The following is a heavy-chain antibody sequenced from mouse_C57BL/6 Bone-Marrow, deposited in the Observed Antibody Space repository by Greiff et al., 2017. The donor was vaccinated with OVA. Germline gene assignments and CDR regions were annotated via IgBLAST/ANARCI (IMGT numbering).Heavy chain of an antibody. D-gene: IGHD1-1*01. Sequence: QVQLQQSGAELVRPGASVKLSCKASGYTFTSYWMDWVKQRPGQGLEWIGNIYPSDSDTHYNQKFKDKATLTVDKYSSTAYMQLSSLTSEDSAVYYCARVGYYGSRYYAMDYWGQGTSVTVSS. CDR1: GYTFTSYW. V-gene: IGHV1-61*01. CDR3: ARVGYYGSRYYAMDY. J-gene: IGHJ4*01. CDR2: IYPSDSDT.